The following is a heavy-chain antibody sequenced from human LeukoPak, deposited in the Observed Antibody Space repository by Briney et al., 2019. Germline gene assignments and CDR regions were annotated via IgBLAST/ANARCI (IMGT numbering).Heavy chain of an antibody. J-gene: IGHJ4*02. Sequence: SETLSLTCTVSGGSITSGDYYWNWIRRPPGKGLEWIGNLNSRGSIFYHPSLKSRVTVSADPSQNQFSLRLMSVTAADTAVYYCATRTYRAHFDHWGPGTLVTVSS. D-gene: IGHD4/OR15-4a*01. CDR1: GGSITSGDYY. CDR2: LNSRGSI. CDR3: ATRTYRAHFDH. V-gene: IGHV4-39*01.